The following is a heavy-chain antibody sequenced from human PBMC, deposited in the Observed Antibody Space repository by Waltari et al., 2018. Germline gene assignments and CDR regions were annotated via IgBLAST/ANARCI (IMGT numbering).Heavy chain of an antibody. D-gene: IGHD3-22*01. J-gene: IGHJ4*02. CDR1: GGSISSGGYY. V-gene: IGHV4-31*03. CDR3: ARADPSRPNYYDSSGPMGFDY. Sequence: QVQLQESGPGLVKPSQTLSLTCTVSGGSISSGGYYWSWIRQHPGKGLGWIGYIYYGGSTYYNPSLKSRVTISVDTSKNQFSLKLSSVTAADTAVYYCARADPSRPNYYDSSGPMGFDYWGQGTLVTVSS. CDR2: IYYGGST.